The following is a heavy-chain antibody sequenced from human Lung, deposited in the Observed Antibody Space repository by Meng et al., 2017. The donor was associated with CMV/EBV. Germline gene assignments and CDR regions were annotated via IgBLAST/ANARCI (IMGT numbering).Heavy chain of an antibody. CDR3: ARGGVAVRHNWFDP. J-gene: IGHJ5*02. V-gene: IGHV1-46*01. D-gene: IGHD6-6*01. CDR1: GYTFSNCY. CDR2: INPTGGST. Sequence: SVXVSXXTSGYTFSNCYIQWVRQAPGQGLEWMGIINPTGGSTNYPQKFQGRVTMTSDTSTSTVYMELNSLKAEDTAVYYCARGGVAVRHNWFDPWGQGTXVTGSS.